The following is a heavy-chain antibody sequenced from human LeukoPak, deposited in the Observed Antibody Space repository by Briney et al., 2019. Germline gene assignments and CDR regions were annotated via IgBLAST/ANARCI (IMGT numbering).Heavy chain of an antibody. Sequence: SETLSLTCTVSGGXISTYYCSWMRQPPGRGREWLGYIYYSGSTNHNPSLQSRVTISVDTSKNQFSLKLNSVTAADTAVYYCARGGVPGGFYGSFDYWGQGTLVSVSS. J-gene: IGHJ4*02. D-gene: IGHD3-3*01. CDR1: GGXISTYY. CDR2: IYYSGST. CDR3: ARGGVPGGFYGSFDY. V-gene: IGHV4-59*01.